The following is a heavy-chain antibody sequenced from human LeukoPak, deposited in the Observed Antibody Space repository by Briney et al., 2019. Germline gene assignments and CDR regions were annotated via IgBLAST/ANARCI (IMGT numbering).Heavy chain of an antibody. D-gene: IGHD1-1*01. V-gene: IGHV3-30*02. CDR3: ARDSLDYYCMDV. CDR2: IRNDGNNK. CDR1: EFTFRSYN. J-gene: IGHJ6*03. Sequence: PGGSLRLSCAASEFTFRSYNMHWVRQAPGTGLEWVAFIRNDGNNKYYADSVKGRFTISRDNSKNTLYLQMNSLRAEDTAVYYCARDSLDYYCMDVWGKGTTVTVSS.